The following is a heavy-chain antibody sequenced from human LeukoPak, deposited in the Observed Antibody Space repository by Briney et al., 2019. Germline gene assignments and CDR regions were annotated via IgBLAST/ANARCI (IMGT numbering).Heavy chain of an antibody. D-gene: IGHD3-16*02. V-gene: IGHV4-39*01. CDR3: ARGYYDYVWGSYRPGAHFDY. Sequence: SETLSLTCTVSGGSISSSSYYWGWIRQPPGKGLEWIGSIYYSGSTYYNPSLKSRVTISVDTSKNQFSLELSSVTAADTAVYYCARGYYDYVWGSYRPGAHFDYWGQGTLVTVSS. J-gene: IGHJ4*02. CDR2: IYYSGST. CDR1: GGSISSSSYY.